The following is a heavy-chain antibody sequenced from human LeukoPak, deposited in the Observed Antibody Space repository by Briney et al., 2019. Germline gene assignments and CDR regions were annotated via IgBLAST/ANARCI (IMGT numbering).Heavy chain of an antibody. D-gene: IGHD3-10*01. CDR1: GFTVSSNY. CDR2: IYSGGST. J-gene: IGHJ3*02. Sequence: GGSLRLSCAASGFTVSSNYMSWVRQAPGMGLEWVSVIYSGGSTYYADSVKGRFTISRDNSKNTLYLQMNSLRAEDTAVYYCARPDYYGSGAADAFDIWGQGTMVTVSS. CDR3: ARPDYYGSGAADAFDI. V-gene: IGHV3-66*01.